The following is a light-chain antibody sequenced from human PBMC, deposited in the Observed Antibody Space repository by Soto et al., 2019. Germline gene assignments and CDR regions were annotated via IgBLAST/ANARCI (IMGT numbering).Light chain of an antibody. V-gene: IGLV2-14*02. CDR2: EGS. CDR3: CSYTSRNTWV. CDR1: SSDVGSYNL. J-gene: IGLJ7*01. Sequence: QSALTQPASVSGSPGQSITISCTGTSSDVGSYNLVSWYQQHPGKAPKLMIYEGSKRPSGVSNRFSGSKSGNTASLTISGLQAEDEADYYCCSYTSRNTWVFGGGTQLTVL.